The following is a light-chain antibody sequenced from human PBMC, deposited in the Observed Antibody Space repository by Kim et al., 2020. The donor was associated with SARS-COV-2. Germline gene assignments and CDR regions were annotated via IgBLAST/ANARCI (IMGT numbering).Light chain of an antibody. CDR1: QSVSSIY. Sequence: EIVLTQSPGTLSLSPGERATLSCRASQSVSSIYVAWYQQKPGQAPRLLIHGASNRATGIPDRFSGSGSGTDFTLTISRLEPEDFAVYYCQQYGSSPTWTFGQGTKVDIK. V-gene: IGKV3-20*01. J-gene: IGKJ1*01. CDR2: GAS. CDR3: QQYGSSPTWT.